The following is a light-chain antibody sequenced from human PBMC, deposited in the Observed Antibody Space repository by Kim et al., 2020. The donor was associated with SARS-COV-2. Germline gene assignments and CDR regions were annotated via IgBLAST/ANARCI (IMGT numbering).Light chain of an antibody. CDR1: SLPHKY. CDR2: KDT. CDR3: ESADTSETFLV. Sequence: PGQTARYTFYGASLPHKYAFWFQQKAGQAPVLVISKDTERASGIPERFSGSSSGTTVTLTISGVQAEDEADYYCESADTSETFLVFGGGTQLTVL. J-gene: IGLJ3*02. V-gene: IGLV3-25*03.